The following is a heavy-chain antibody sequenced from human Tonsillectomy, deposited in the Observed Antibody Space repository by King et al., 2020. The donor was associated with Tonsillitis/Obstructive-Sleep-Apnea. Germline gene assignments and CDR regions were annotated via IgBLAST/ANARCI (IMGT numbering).Heavy chain of an antibody. J-gene: IGHJ3*02. D-gene: IGHD3-22*01. CDR2: ISSSSSYT. CDR1: GFTFSDYY. CDR3: ARSPTYYYDRRGDPAESPAFDI. V-gene: IGHV3-11*05. Sequence: VQLVESGGGLVKPGGSLRLSCAASGFTFSDYYMSWIRQAPGKGLEWVSYISSSSSYTNYADSVKGRFTISRDNAKNSLYLQMNSLRAEDTAVYYCARSPTYYYDRRGDPAESPAFDIWGQGTMVPVSS.